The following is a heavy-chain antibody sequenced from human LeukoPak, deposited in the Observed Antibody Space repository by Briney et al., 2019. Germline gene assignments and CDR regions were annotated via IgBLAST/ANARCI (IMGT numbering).Heavy chain of an antibody. J-gene: IGHJ4*02. D-gene: IGHD3-22*01. Sequence: SETQSLTCTVSGDSINSLDLWSWVRQPPGKGLEWIGEMYLSGTTHSNPSVKSRVTISIDKSKNQFFLNLSSVTAADTAVYYCAGLVGRYSSGLYYYYFDYWGRGPWSPSPQ. CDR3: AGLVGRYSSGLYYYYFDY. V-gene: IGHV4-4*02. CDR2: MYLSGTT. CDR1: GDSINSLDL.